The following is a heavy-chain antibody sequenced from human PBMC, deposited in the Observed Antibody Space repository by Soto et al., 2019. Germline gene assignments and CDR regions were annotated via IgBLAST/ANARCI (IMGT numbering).Heavy chain of an antibody. J-gene: IGHJ3*02. D-gene: IGHD3-22*01. CDR2: IIPIFGTA. CDR3: ARSSITMRVVVFSDAFDI. V-gene: IGHV1-69*13. CDR1: GGTFSRYA. Sequence: GASVKVSCKASGGTFSRYASCWVRQAPGQGLEWMGGIIPIFGTANYAQTFQGRVTITADESTSTASMELSSLRSEDTAVYYCARSSITMRVVVFSDAFDIWGQGTMVTVSS.